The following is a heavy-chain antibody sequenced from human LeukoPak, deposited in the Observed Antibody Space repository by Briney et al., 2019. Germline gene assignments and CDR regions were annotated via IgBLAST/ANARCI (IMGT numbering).Heavy chain of an antibody. CDR3: ARTIAATNYYYYYMDV. D-gene: IGHD6-13*01. CDR2: INTNTGNP. J-gene: IGHJ6*03. CDR1: GYTSTSYA. Sequence: GASVKVSCKASGYTSTSYAMNWVRQAPGQGLEWMGWINTNTGNPTYAQGFTGRFVFSLDTSVSTAYLQISSLKAEDTAVYYCARTIAATNYYYYYMDVWGKGTTVTVSS. V-gene: IGHV7-4-1*02.